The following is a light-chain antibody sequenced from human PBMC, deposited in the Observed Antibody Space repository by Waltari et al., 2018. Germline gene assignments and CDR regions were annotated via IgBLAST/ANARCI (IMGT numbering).Light chain of an antibody. CDR1: SSNIGNNH. CDR3: AAWDDSLSVSYV. V-gene: IGLV1-47*01. Sequence: QSVLTQPPSTSGTPGQRVSLSSSGSSSNIGNNHVFWSQHLPGTAPKLLIYRNNQRPPGVPDRFSGSKSGTSASLAISGLRPEDEATYYCAAWDDSLSVSYVFGTGTKVTVL. J-gene: IGLJ1*01. CDR2: RNN.